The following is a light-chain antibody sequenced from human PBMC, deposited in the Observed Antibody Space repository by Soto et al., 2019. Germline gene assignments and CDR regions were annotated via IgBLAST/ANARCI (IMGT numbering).Light chain of an antibody. J-gene: IGLJ1*01. Sequence: SVLAQPPCASVSPGQSVAISCTGTSSDVGGYNYVSWYQQHPGKAPKLMIYEVNKRPSGVPDRFSGSKSGNTASLTVSGLQAEDEADYYCSSYAGSSNVFGTGTKVTVL. CDR3: SSYAGSSNV. CDR2: EVN. V-gene: IGLV2-8*01. CDR1: SSDVGGYNY.